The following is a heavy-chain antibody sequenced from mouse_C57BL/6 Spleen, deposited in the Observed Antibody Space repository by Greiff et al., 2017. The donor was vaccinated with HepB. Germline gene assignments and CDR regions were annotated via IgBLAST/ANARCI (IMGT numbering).Heavy chain of an antibody. CDR1: GFTFSDYG. CDR3: TLLTNYGYFAV. V-gene: IGHV5-17*01. J-gene: IGHJ1*03. Sequence: EVKLVESGGGLVKPGGSLKLSCAASGFTFSDYGMHWVRQAPEKGLEWVAYISSGSSTIYYADTVKGRFTISRDNAKNTLFLQMTSLISEDTAMYFCTLLTNYGYFAVSPTGTTVTVSS. CDR2: ISSGSSTI. D-gene: IGHD1-3*01.